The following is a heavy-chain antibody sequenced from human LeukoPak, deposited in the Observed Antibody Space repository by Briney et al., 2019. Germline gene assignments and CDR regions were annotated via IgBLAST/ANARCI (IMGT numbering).Heavy chain of an antibody. CDR1: GYTFTNYG. CDR3: ARDRPSRFYGSQSYPADALDI. Sequence: GASVKVSCKASGYTFTNYGISWVRQAPGQGLEWMGVIIPVFGSAFYAQKFQGRFTIATDASTNTAYMELSSLRSEDTAVYYCARDRPSRFYGSQSYPADALDIWGQGTLVTVSS. V-gene: IGHV1-69*05. D-gene: IGHD3-10*01. CDR2: IIPVFGSA. J-gene: IGHJ3*02.